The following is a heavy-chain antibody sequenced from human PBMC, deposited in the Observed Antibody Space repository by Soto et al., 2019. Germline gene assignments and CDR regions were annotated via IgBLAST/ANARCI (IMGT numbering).Heavy chain of an antibody. V-gene: IGHV3-7*01. J-gene: IGHJ6*02. CDR2: IKQDGSEK. CDR3: AREYNYGFGPMDV. Sequence: GSLGLSCAASGFTFSTNWMSWVRQAPGKGLEWVANIKQDGSEKYYVDSVKGRFTISRDNAKNSLYLHMNSLRAEDTAVYYCAREYNYGFGPMDVWGQGTTVTVSS. D-gene: IGHD5-18*01. CDR1: GFTFSTNW.